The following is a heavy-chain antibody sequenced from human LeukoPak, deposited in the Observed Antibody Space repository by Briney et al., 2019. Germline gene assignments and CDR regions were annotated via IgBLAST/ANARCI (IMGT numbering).Heavy chain of an antibody. CDR2: IWYDGSHK. J-gene: IGHJ3*02. CDR3: AKSGSFNRRNFDAFDI. CDR1: GVTFSSYG. V-gene: IGHV3-33*03. D-gene: IGHD6-6*01. Sequence: PGGSLRLSCAASGVTFSSYGVHWVRQAPGRGLEWVAVIWYDGSHKYYADSVKGRFTISRDNSKNTLYLEMNSLRAEDTAVYYCAKSGSFNRRNFDAFDIWGQGTMVTVSS.